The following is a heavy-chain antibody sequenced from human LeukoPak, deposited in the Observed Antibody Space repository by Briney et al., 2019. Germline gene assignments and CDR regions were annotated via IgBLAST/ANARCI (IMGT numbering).Heavy chain of an antibody. Sequence: PGGSLRLSCAASGFTFSDYYMSWIRQAPGKGLEWVSYISSSGSTIYYADSVKGRFTISRDNSKNTLYLQMNSLRAEDTAVYYCARDAYYNFNYGPFDYWGQGTLVTVSS. V-gene: IGHV3-11*04. CDR2: ISSSGSTI. CDR1: GFTFSDYY. CDR3: ARDAYYNFNYGPFDY. D-gene: IGHD1-7*01. J-gene: IGHJ4*02.